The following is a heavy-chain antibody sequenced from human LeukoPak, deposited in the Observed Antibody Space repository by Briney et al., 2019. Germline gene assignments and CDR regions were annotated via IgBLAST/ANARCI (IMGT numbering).Heavy chain of an antibody. CDR3: ARASRRGGVIALLYYFDY. V-gene: IGHV3-23*01. D-gene: IGHD3-16*02. CDR2: ARYSGGST. CDR1: GFSFSNYA. J-gene: IGHJ4*02. Sequence: PGGSLRLSCAASGFSFSNYAMSWVRQAPGKGLEWVSSARYSGGSTYYADSVKGRFTISRDNSKNTLYLQMNSLRAEDTAVYYCARASRRGGVIALLYYFDYWGQGTLVTVSS.